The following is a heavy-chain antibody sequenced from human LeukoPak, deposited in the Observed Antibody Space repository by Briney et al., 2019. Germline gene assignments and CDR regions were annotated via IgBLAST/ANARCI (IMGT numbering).Heavy chain of an antibody. V-gene: IGHV3-9*03. CDR1: GFTFVDYA. Sequence: GGSLRLSCAASGFTFVDYAMHWVRQAPGKGLEWVSGISWNSGSIGYADSVKRRFTISRDNAKNSLYLQMNSLRAEDMALYYCAKDKAPDYYYYYLDVSGKGATVTVSS. CDR2: ISWNSGSI. J-gene: IGHJ6*03. CDR3: AKDKAPDYYYYYLDV.